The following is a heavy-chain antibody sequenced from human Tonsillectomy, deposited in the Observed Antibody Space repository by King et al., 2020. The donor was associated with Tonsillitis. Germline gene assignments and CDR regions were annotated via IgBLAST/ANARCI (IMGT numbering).Heavy chain of an antibody. D-gene: IGHD2/OR15-2a*01. Sequence: VQLVESGGVVEQPGGSLRLSCAASGFSFDDYTMHWVRQAPGKGLEWVSLITRDGGSTFYADSVKGRFTISRDTRKNSLYLQMNSLRTEDTALYYCAKEDLCNYDYWGQGTLVTVSS. CDR2: ITRDGGST. CDR3: AKEDLCNYDY. J-gene: IGHJ4*02. CDR1: GFSFDDYT. V-gene: IGHV3-43*01.